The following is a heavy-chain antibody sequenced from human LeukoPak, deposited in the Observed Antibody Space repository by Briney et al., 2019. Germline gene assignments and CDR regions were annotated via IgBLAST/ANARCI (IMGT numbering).Heavy chain of an antibody. CDR3: ARDSMVRGVIVPDY. CDR2: ISSSSSYI. CDR1: GFTFSSYS. J-gene: IGHJ4*02. Sequence: GGSLRLSCAASGFTFSSYSMNWVRQAPGKGLEWVSSISSSSSYIYYADSVKGRFTISRDNAKNSLYLQMNSRRAEDTAVYYCARDSMVRGVIVPDYWGQGTLVTVSS. D-gene: IGHD3-10*01. V-gene: IGHV3-21*01.